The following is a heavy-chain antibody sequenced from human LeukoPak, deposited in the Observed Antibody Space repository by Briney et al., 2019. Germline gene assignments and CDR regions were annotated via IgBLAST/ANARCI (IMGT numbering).Heavy chain of an antibody. Sequence: SETLSLTCAVYGGSFSGYYWSWIRQPPGKGLEWIGEINHSGSTNYNPSLKSRVTISVDTSKNQFSLKLSSETAADTAVYYCARANSGSVFGDAFDIWGQGTMVTVSS. CDR2: INHSGST. J-gene: IGHJ3*02. CDR1: GGSFSGYY. D-gene: IGHD6-25*01. CDR3: ARANSGSVFGDAFDI. V-gene: IGHV4-34*01.